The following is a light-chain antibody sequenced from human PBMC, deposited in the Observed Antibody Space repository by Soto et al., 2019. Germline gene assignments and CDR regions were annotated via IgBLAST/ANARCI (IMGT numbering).Light chain of an antibody. J-gene: IGKJ1*01. CDR3: QQYYSTPPT. CDR2: WAS. CDR1: QSVLYSSNNENY. Sequence: DIVMTQSPDSLAVSLGERATINCKSSQSVLYSSNNENYLAWYQQKPGQPPNLLIDWASTRESGVPDRFSGSGSETDFTLTISSLQAEDVTVYYCQQYYSTPPTFGQGTKVEIK. V-gene: IGKV4-1*01.